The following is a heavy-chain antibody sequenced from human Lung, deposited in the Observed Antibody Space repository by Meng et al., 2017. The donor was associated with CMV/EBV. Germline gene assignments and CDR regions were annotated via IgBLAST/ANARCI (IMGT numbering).Heavy chain of an antibody. CDR1: GGSFSGYY. J-gene: IGHJ6*02. CDR3: ARGNRGLDEVVRGGYYYYGLDV. V-gene: IGHV4-34*01. Sequence: GSLSLXCAVYGGSFSGYYWTCFRQPPGKGLEWIGEINHSGTTNYNTSLKSPVTISVDTSKNQFPLKVSSVTAADTAVYYCARGNRGLDEVVRGGYYYYGLDVWGQGTXVTVSS. D-gene: IGHD3/OR15-3a*01. CDR2: INHSGTT.